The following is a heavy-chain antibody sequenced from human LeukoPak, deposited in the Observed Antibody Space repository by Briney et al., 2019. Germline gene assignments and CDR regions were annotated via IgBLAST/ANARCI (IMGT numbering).Heavy chain of an antibody. Sequence: ASVKVSCKASGYTFTSYYMHWVRQAPGQGLEWMGIINPSGGSTSYAQKFQGRVTMTRDTSTSTVYMELSSLRSEDTAVYYCARDPSYYDFWSGYHTPYFDYWGQGTLVTVSS. J-gene: IGHJ4*02. V-gene: IGHV1-46*01. CDR1: GYTFTSYY. CDR2: INPSGGST. CDR3: ARDPSYYDFWSGYHTPYFDY. D-gene: IGHD3-3*01.